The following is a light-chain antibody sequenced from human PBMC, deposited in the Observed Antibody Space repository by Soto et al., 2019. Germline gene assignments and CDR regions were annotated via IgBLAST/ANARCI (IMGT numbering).Light chain of an antibody. CDR3: HQYDTSPPWT. V-gene: IGKV3-20*01. Sequence: VSFKNSQSVSNYLAWYQQKPGQAPRLLIYGASTRATGIPDRFSGSGSGTDFTLTINSLEAEDFAVYYCHQYDTSPPWTFGQGTKVDIK. J-gene: IGKJ1*01. CDR2: GAS. CDR1: QSVSNY.